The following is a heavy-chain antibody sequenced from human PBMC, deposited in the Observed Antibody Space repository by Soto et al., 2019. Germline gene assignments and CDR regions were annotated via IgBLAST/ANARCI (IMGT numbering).Heavy chain of an antibody. CDR1: GFKFSGHY. CDR2: ISSSGNTV. Sequence: PGGSLRLSCAASGFKFSGHYMSWIRQAPGKAPEWLSYISSSGNTVYYADSVKGRFTISRDSAKNSVYLQMNGLRREDTAVYYCATSPTPVIRGAPTTSFSFDFRGQGTLVTVSS. J-gene: IGHJ4*02. V-gene: IGHV3-11*01. D-gene: IGHD3-10*01. CDR3: ATSPTPVIRGAPTTSFSFDF.